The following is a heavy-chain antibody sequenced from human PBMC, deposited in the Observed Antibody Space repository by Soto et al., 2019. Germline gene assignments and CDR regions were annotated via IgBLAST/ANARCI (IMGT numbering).Heavy chain of an antibody. J-gene: IGHJ4*02. CDR2: ISYDGSNK. V-gene: IGHV3-30*18. CDR1: GFTFSSYG. CDR3: EKDKRITMVRGPSDY. D-gene: IGHD3-10*01. Sequence: QVQLVESGGGVVQPGRSLRLSCAASGFTFSSYGMHWVRQAPGKGLEWVAVISYDGSNKYYADSVKGRFTISRDNSKNTLYLQMNSLRAEDTAVYYCEKDKRITMVRGPSDYWGQGTLVTVSS.